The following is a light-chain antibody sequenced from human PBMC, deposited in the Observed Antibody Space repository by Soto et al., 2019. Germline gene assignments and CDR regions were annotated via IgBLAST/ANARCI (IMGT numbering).Light chain of an antibody. CDR3: QQYNSWPET. CDR2: DAS. Sequence: EIVMTQSPATLSVSPGERATLSCRASQSLTSNLAWYQQKPGQAPRLFIYDASTRATGIPARFSGSGSGTEFTLTISSLQSEDFAVYYCQQYNSWPETFGQGTKVDI. J-gene: IGKJ1*01. CDR1: QSLTSN. V-gene: IGKV3-15*01.